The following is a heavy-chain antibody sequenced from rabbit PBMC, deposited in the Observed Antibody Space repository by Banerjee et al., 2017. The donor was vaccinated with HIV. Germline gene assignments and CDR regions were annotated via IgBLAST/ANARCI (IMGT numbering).Heavy chain of an antibody. J-gene: IGHJ4*01. D-gene: IGHD4-1*01. CDR3: ARDLAGVVGWNLNL. CDR1: GFTFSGYW. CDR2: IDSGSSGST. V-gene: IGHV1S45*01. Sequence: QEQLEESGGDLVKPEGSLTLTCTASGFTFSGYWMSWVRQAPGKGLEWIACIDSGSSGSTYYASWAKGRFTISRTSSTTVTLQTTSLTAADTATYFCARDLAGVVGWNLNLWGQGTLVTVS.